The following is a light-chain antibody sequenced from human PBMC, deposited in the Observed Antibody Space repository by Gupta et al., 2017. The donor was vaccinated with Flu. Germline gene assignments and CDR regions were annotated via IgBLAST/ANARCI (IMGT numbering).Light chain of an antibody. J-gene: IGKJ1*01. Sequence: EIVLTQSPDTLSLSPGDRATLSCRASQSVSRSYLAWYQKKPGQAPRLLIYGVSSRATGIPDRFSGSGSGADFTLTISRLEPEDFAVYYCHQYGTFGQGTKAEIK. CDR3: HQYGT. V-gene: IGKV3-20*01. CDR2: GVS. CDR1: QSVSRSY.